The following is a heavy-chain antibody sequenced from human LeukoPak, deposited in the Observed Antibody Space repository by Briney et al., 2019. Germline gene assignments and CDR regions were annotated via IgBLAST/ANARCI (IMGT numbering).Heavy chain of an antibody. Sequence: GGSLRLSCAASGYTFTSYGMNWVRQAPGKGLEWVSNISNGSIYKYYADSVKGRFTISRDNAKNSLYLQMDSLRAEDTAVYYWARGDVQYDSSLDFYYCYILVGGKGTTVTVSS. D-gene: IGHD3-22*01. J-gene: IGHJ6*03. CDR2: ISNGSIYK. CDR3: ARGDVQYDSSLDFYYCYILV. V-gene: IGHV3-21*05. CDR1: GYTFTSYG.